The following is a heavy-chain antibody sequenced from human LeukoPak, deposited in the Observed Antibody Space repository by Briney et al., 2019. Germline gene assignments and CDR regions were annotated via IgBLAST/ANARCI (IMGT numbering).Heavy chain of an antibody. Sequence: GASVKVSCKASGYTFTGYYMHWVRRAPGQGLEWMGWINPNSGGTNYAQKFQGRVTMTRDTSIRTAYMELSRLRSDDTAVYYCARGDTIFGVALFFDFWGQGTLVTVSS. V-gene: IGHV1-2*02. CDR2: INPNSGGT. CDR1: GYTFTGYY. J-gene: IGHJ4*02. D-gene: IGHD3-3*01. CDR3: ARGDTIFGVALFFDF.